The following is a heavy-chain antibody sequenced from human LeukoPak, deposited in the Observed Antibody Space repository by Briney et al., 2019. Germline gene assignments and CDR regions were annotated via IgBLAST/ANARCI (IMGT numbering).Heavy chain of an antibody. J-gene: IGHJ4*02. Sequence: PGGSLRLSCVASGLIFSNYAMSWVRQAPGQGLEWVSTISDGGGDTYYADSVKGRFTISRDNPRNTLYLYMNSLRAEDTAVYYCAKRQPRPYYSNYWGQGTLVTVSS. V-gene: IGHV3-23*01. CDR2: ISDGGGDT. D-gene: IGHD6-13*01. CDR3: AKRQPRPYYSNY. CDR1: GLIFSNYA.